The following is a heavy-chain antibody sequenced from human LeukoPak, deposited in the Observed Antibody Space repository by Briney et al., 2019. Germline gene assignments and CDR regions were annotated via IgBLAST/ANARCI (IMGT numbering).Heavy chain of an antibody. V-gene: IGHV5-10-1*01. CDR3: ASLSVMVC. Sequence: KPGGSLPISCQGSGSSFTSYWISWVRQLPGKGLEWMGRIDPSDSYTKYSPSFQGHVTISADKSISTAYLQWSSLKASDTAMYYCASLSVMVCWGQGTLVTVSS. D-gene: IGHD2-8*01. CDR2: IDPSDSYT. CDR1: GSSFTSYW. J-gene: IGHJ4*02.